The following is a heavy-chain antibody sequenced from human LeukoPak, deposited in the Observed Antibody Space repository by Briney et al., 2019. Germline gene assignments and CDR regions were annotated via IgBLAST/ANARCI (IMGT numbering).Heavy chain of an antibody. J-gene: IGHJ3*02. V-gene: IGHV7-4-1*02. CDR1: GYTFRNYA. CDR2: INTNIGDP. CDR3: ARRRHYGSGNYAFDI. D-gene: IGHD3-10*01. Sequence: GASVKVSCKASGYTFRNYAMNWVRQAPGQGLEWMGWINTNIGDPSYAQGFTGRFVFSLDTSVSTAFLQISSLKAEDTAVYYCARRRHYGSGNYAFDIWGQGTMVTVSS.